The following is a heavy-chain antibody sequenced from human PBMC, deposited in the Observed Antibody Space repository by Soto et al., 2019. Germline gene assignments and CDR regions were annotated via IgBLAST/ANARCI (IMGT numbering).Heavy chain of an antibody. D-gene: IGHD2-15*01. CDR2: ISNRGDT. J-gene: IGHJ3*02. CDR1: GFIVSNTY. CDR3: ARGPRYCRGGSCSITGDAYDI. V-gene: IGHV3-66*01. Sequence: EVRLVESGGGLVQPGGSLRLSCTASGFIVSNTYVNWVRQAPGKGLEWVSVISNRGDTHYADSVWGRFSLSRDISDNTLHLQMNNLRVEDTAVYYCARGPRYCRGGSCSITGDAYDIWGEGTMVTVSS.